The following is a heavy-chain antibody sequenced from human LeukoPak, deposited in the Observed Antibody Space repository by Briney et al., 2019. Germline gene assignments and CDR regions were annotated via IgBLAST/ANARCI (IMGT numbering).Heavy chain of an antibody. V-gene: IGHV1-18*01. D-gene: IGHD1-1*01. J-gene: IGHJ6*02. CDR1: GYTFTSYG. CDR2: ISAYNGNT. CDR3: ARDEYNWNDRSYYYYGMDV. Sequence: ASVKVSCEASGYTFTSYGISWVRQAPGQGLEWMGWISAYNGNTNYAQKLQGRVTMTTDTSTSTAYMELRSLRSDDTAVYYCARDEYNWNDRSYYYYGMDVWGQGTTVTVSS.